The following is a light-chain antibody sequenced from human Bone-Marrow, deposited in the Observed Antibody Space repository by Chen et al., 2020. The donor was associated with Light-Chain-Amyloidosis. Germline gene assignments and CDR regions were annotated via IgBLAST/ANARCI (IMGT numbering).Light chain of an antibody. CDR2: SNS. Sequence: QPVLTQPPSVSGAPGQRVPISCTGSSSNIGAGYDVHWYQQLPGTAPKLLVYSNSHRPSGIPDRFSGSKSGTSASLAITGLRAEDEADYYCQSYDSSLSGSRVFGGGTKLTVL. V-gene: IGLV1-40*01. CDR1: SSNIGAGYD. J-gene: IGLJ3*02. CDR3: QSYDSSLSGSRV.